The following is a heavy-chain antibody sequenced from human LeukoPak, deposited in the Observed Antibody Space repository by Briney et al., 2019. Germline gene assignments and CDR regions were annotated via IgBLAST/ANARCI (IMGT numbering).Heavy chain of an antibody. J-gene: IGHJ4*02. CDR1: GYTFTSYG. Sequence: ASVKVSCKASGYTFTSYGISWVRQAPGQGLEWMGWIDTNTGNPAYAQGFAGRFVFSLDTSVTTTYLQISSLKAEDTAVYFCTRGRDTTGYFVYWGQGTLVTASS. CDR3: TRGRDTTGYFVY. V-gene: IGHV7-4-1*02. CDR2: IDTNTGNP. D-gene: IGHD3-22*01.